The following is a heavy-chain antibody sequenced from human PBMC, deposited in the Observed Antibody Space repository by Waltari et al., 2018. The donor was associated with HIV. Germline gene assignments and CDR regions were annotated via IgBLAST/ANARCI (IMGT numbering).Heavy chain of an antibody. CDR3: IRGECISCYGDTPWAG. CDR1: RYTFNNYY. CDR2: INSNSGST. D-gene: IGHD2-2*01. J-gene: IGHJ4*02. V-gene: IGHV1-46*02. Sequence: QVQLVQSGAEVKKPGASVKVSCKASRYTFNNYYVHWVRQAPGQGLEWMGVINSNSGSTTYAQKFQGRVTMTRDTSSSTVYMELSSLKSEDTAVYYCIRGECISCYGDTPWAGWGQGTLVTVSS.